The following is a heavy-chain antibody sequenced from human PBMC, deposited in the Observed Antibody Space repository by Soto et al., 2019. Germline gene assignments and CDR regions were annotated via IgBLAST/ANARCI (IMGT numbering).Heavy chain of an antibody. CDR2: INSDGSTT. CDR3: ARDFGMGFGVRGADY. D-gene: IGHD3-10*01. J-gene: IGHJ4*02. CDR1: GFTFSSYW. V-gene: IGHV3-74*01. Sequence: EVQLVESGGGLVQPGGSLRLSCAASGFTFSSYWMHWVRQAPGKGLVWVSRINSDGSTTTYAGSVKGRFTISRDNAKNMLFLQMNSLRAEDTAVYYCARDFGMGFGVRGADYWGQGTLVTVSS.